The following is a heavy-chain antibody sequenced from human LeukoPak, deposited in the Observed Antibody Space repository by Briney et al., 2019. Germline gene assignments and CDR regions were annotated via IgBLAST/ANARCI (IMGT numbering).Heavy chain of an antibody. V-gene: IGHV1-2*02. D-gene: IGHD3-22*01. J-gene: IGHJ5*02. Sequence: GASVKVSCKASGYTFTGYYMHWVRQAPGQGLEWMGWISPNSGDTNYAQKFQGRVTMTRDTSISTAYMELSRLTSDDTAMYYCARDRTSGYNWFDPWGQGTLVTVSS. CDR3: ARDRTSGYNWFDP. CDR1: GYTFTGYY. CDR2: ISPNSGDT.